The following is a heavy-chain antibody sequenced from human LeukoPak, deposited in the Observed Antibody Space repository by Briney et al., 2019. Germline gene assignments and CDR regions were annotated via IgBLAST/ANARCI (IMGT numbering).Heavy chain of an antibody. CDR1: GYMFTDYY. Sequence: ASVKVSCKASGYMFTDYYLHWVRQAPGQGLEWMGWIKPESGRTHYAQNFQGGVIMTRDTSISTAYMELSRLRSEDTAVYYCARGGYSYGRFDYWGQGTLVTVSS. D-gene: IGHD5-18*01. CDR2: IKPESGRT. V-gene: IGHV1-2*02. CDR3: ARGGYSYGRFDY. J-gene: IGHJ4*02.